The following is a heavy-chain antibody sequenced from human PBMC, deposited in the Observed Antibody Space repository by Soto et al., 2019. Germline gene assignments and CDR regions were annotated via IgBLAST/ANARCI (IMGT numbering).Heavy chain of an antibody. CDR3: AKDLYSSGYQTYFDY. V-gene: IGHV3-23*01. CDR2: ISGSGGST. J-gene: IGHJ4*02. Sequence: GGSLRLSCAASGFTFSSYAMSWVRQAPGKGLEWVSAISGSGGSTYYADSVKGRFTISRDNSKNTLYLQMNSLRAEDTAVYYCAKDLYSSGYQTYFDYWGQGTLVTVSS. D-gene: IGHD3-22*01. CDR1: GFTFSSYA.